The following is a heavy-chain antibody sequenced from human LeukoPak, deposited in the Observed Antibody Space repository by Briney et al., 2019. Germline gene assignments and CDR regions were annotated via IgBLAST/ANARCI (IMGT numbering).Heavy chain of an antibody. Sequence: AGTLRLSCAASGFTFSSYARSWVRQGPGQGRVWGLGVCSSGGNTSYTDPVRVRFTIYRASSTATLHLKMNSLTAQAPAVYYVANHVFYSRGWQGAFYYWGQGTLVTVSS. D-gene: IGHD6-19*01. CDR1: GFTFSSYA. V-gene: IGHV3-23*01. CDR2: VCSSGGNT. CDR3: ANHVFYSRGWQGAFYY. J-gene: IGHJ4*02.